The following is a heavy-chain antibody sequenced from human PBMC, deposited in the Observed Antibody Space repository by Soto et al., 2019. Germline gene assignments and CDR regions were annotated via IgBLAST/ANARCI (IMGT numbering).Heavy chain of an antibody. D-gene: IGHD5-18*01. J-gene: IGHJ5*02. V-gene: IGHV1-69*01. CDR2: FIPMFDIT. Sequence: QVQLVQSGAEVKTPGSSVKVSCKASGGTFNNNAINWVLQAPRQGLEWMGGFIPMFDITDYAKKFQGRVTSTADESTGTTYLELQSLRFEDTAVYYCERGDSSMFEGGEWLDHWGQGTLVTVSS. CDR3: ERGDSSMFEGGEWLDH. CDR1: GGTFNNNA.